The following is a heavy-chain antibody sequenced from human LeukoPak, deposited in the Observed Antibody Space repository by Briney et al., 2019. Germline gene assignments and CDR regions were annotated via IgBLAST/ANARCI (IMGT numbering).Heavy chain of an antibody. V-gene: IGHV4-4*07. Sequence: PSETLSLTCTVSGGSISSYYWSWIRQPAGKGLEWIGRIYTSGSTNYNPSLKSRVTMSVDTSKNQFSLKLSSVTAADTAVYYCARDRASGVATAMVTYYYYYYMDVWGKGTTVTISS. CDR3: ARDRASGVATAMVTYYYYYYMDV. D-gene: IGHD5-18*01. J-gene: IGHJ6*03. CDR2: IYTSGST. CDR1: GGSISSYY.